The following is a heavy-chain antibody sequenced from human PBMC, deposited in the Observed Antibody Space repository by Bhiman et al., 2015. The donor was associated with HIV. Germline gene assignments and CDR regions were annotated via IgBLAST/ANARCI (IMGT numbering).Heavy chain of an antibody. D-gene: IGHD1-26*01. J-gene: IGHJ4*02. CDR2: IKQDGSEK. Sequence: EVQLVESGGGLVQSGGSLRLSCAASGFTFSSFWMNWVRQAPGRGLEWVANIKQDGSEKYYVDSVKGRFTISRDNAKNSVYLQMNSLRAEDTAVYYCARGDIVIRYFDHWGQGTLVTVSS. V-gene: IGHV3-7*01. CDR1: GFTFSSFW. CDR3: ARGDIVIRYFDH.